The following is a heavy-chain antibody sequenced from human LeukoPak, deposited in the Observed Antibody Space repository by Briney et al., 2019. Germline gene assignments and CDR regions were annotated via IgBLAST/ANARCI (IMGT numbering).Heavy chain of an antibody. CDR2: ISSSSSYI. V-gene: IGHV3-21*01. J-gene: IGHJ4*02. CDR3: AGDNLAVCHFDY. D-gene: IGHD6-19*01. Sequence: GGSLRLSCAASGFTFSSYSMNWVRQAPGKGLEWVSSISSSSSYIYYADSVKGRFTISRDNAKNSLYLQMNSLRAEDTAVYYCAGDNLAVCHFDYWGQGTLVTVYS. CDR1: GFTFSSYS.